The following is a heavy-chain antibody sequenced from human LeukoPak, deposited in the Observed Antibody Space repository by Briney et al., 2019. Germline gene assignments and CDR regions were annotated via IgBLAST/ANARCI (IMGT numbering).Heavy chain of an antibody. J-gene: IGHJ4*02. CDR2: ISYDGSNK. Sequence: GGSLRLSCAASGFTFSSYAMHWVRQAPGKGLEWVAVISYDGSNKYYADSVKGRFTISRDNSKNTLYLQMNSLRAEDTAVYYWARDGNDYGDLPKVYWGQGTLVTVSS. CDR1: GFTFSSYA. V-gene: IGHV3-30*04. CDR3: ARDGNDYGDLPKVY. D-gene: IGHD4-17*01.